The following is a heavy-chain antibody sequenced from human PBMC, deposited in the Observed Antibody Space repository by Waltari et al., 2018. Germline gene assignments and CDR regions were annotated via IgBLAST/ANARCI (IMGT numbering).Heavy chain of an antibody. Sequence: EVQLVESGGGLVKPGGSLRLSCAASGFTFSSYSMNWVRQAPGKGLEWVSSISSSSSYIYYADSVKGRVTISRDNAKNSLYLQMNGLRAEDTAVYYGAGLRWERRPRYGMDVWGQGTTVTVSS. CDR3: AGLRWERRPRYGMDV. D-gene: IGHD1-26*01. CDR1: GFTFSSYS. V-gene: IGHV3-21*01. J-gene: IGHJ6*02. CDR2: ISSSSSYI.